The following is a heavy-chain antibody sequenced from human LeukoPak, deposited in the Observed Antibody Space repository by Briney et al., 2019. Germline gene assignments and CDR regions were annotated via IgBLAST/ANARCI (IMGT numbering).Heavy chain of an antibody. D-gene: IGHD6-13*01. V-gene: IGHV4-59*01. CDR1: GGSISSYY. J-gene: IGHJ4*02. CDR2: IYYSGST. CDR3: ARGRYVTTRGGAAAGFLDY. Sequence: PSETLSLTCTVSGGSISSYYWSWIRQPPGKGLEWIGYIYYSGSTNYNPSLKSRVTISVDTSKNQFSLKLSSVTAADTAVYYCARGRYVTTRGGAAAGFLDYWGQGTLVTVST.